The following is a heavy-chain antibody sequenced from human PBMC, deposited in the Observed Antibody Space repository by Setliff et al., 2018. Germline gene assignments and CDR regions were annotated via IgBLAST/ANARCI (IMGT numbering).Heavy chain of an antibody. Sequence: PGGSLSLSCAASGFTFSNYWMHWVRQAPGKGPVWVSRINSDESRPNYADSVKGRFTISRDNAKNTLYLQMNSLRAEDTAVYYCAKDDAGYCSGGSCYAPFDYWGQGTLVTVSS. CDR2: INSDESRP. V-gene: IGHV3-74*01. CDR1: GFTFSNYW. J-gene: IGHJ4*02. D-gene: IGHD2-15*01. CDR3: AKDDAGYCSGGSCYAPFDY.